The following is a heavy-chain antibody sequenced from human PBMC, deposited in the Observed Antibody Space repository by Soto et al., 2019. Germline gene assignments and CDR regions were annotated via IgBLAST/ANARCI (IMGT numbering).Heavy chain of an antibody. CDR2: ISAYNGNT. CDR3: ARAGGYCSSTSCLRVYYYCGMDV. V-gene: IGHV1-18*01. D-gene: IGHD2-2*01. Sequence: VKVSCKASGYTFTSYGISWVRQAPGQGLEWMGWISAYNGNTNYAQKLQGRVTMTTDTSTSTAYMELRSLRSDDTAVYYCARAGGYCSSTSCLRVYYYCGMDVWGHGTTVTVSS. CDR1: GYTFTSYG. J-gene: IGHJ6*02.